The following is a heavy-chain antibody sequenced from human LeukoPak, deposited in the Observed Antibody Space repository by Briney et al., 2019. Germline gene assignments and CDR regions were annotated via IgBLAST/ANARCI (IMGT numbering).Heavy chain of an antibody. Sequence: GGSLRLSCAASGFSFSSYTMNWVRQAPGEGLEWVSFISSSTSGSIHYTDSVKGRFTISRDNAKSSLYLQMSSLRDEDTAVYYCVCQPQYTYAFDHWGQGTLVTVS. CDR1: GFSFSSYT. CDR2: ISSSTSGSI. V-gene: IGHV3-48*02. J-gene: IGHJ4*02. CDR3: VCQPQYTYAFDH. D-gene: IGHD5-18*01.